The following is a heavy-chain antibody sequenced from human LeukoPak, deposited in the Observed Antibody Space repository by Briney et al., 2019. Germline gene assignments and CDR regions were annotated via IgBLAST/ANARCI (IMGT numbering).Heavy chain of an antibody. J-gene: IGHJ5*02. CDR1: GGTFSSYA. Sequence: ASVKVSCKASGGTFSSYAISWVRQAPGQGLEWMGGITPIFGTANYAQKFQGRVTITADKSTSTAYMELSSLRSEDTAVYYCARYCSSTSCYAWFDPWGQGTLVTVSS. CDR2: ITPIFGTA. D-gene: IGHD2-2*01. V-gene: IGHV1-69*06. CDR3: ARYCSSTSCYAWFDP.